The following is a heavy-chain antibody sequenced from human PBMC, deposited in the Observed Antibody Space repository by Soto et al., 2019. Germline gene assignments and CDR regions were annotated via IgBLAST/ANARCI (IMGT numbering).Heavy chain of an antibody. Sequence: EVQLVESGGGLVQPGGSLRLSCAASGLIFSDYHMDWVRQAPGKGLEWVGRIRRKANSYTTEYAASVKGRYTISRDESKRARYLQPNGLKSEDTAVYYCAMLGGWSGGSRGRDVRGPGTTVTVSS. CDR3: AMLGGWSGGSRGRDV. CDR2: IRRKANSYTT. J-gene: IGHJ6*01. CDR1: GLIFSDYH. V-gene: IGHV3-72*01. D-gene: IGHD3-10*02.